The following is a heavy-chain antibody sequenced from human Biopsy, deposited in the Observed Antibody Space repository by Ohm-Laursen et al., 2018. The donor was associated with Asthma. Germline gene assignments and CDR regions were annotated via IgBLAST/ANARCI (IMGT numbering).Heavy chain of an antibody. CDR2: INAGNGTT. CDR1: GYTFINYA. CDR3: ARTYYDFLTGQVNDAFAM. J-gene: IGHJ3*02. V-gene: IGHV1-3*01. Sequence: ASVKVSCKASGYTFINYAIHWVRQAPGQRLEWMGWINAGNGTTKYSQKFQGRVTITRDTSASTAYMDLSSLRSEDTAVHYCARTYYDFLTGQVNDAFAMWGQGTMVTVSS. D-gene: IGHD3-9*01.